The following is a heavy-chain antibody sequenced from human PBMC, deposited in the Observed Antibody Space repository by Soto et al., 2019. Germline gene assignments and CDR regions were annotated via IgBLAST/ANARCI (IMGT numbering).Heavy chain of an antibody. D-gene: IGHD6-6*01. CDR2: MNPNSGNT. V-gene: IGHV1-8*01. Sequence: QVQLVQSGAEVKKPGASVKVSCKASGYTFTSYDINWVRQATGQGLEWMGWMNPNSGNTGYAQKFQGRVTMTRNTSISTAYRELSRLRSKDPAVYYCARGIKGEYSSSSLFASRGQGTLVTVSS. CDR1: GYTFTSYD. J-gene: IGHJ5*01. CDR3: ARGIKGEYSSSSLFAS.